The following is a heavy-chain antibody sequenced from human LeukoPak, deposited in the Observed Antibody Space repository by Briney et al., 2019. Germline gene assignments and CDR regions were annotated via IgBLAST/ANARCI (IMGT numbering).Heavy chain of an antibody. J-gene: IGHJ4*02. CDR3: ARDAEGGFDYSNSLKY. V-gene: IGHV3-33*08. CDR1: GFTYSHYG. CDR2: IWSDGTEK. D-gene: IGHD4-11*01. Sequence: GGSLRLSCTASGFTYSHYGMHWVRQAPGKGLEWVAVIWSDGTEKHYSDAVKGRFTISRDNFGNTLYLQMNSLRGDDTAVYYCARDAEGGFDYSNSLKYWGQGTLVTVSS.